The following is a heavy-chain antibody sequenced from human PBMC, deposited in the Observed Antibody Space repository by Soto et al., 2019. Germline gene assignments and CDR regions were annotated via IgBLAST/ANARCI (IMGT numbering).Heavy chain of an antibody. CDR2: IIPIFGTA. V-gene: IGHV1-69*06. CDR1: VGTFSSYA. D-gene: IGHD5-18*01. J-gene: IGHJ4*02. CDR3: ARARGIQLWSRYFDS. Sequence: GXSVKVSCKASVGTFSSYAISWVRQAPGQGLEWMGGIIPIFGTANYAQKFQGRVTITADKSTSTAYMELSSLRSEDTAVYYCARARGIQLWSRYFDSWGQGTLVTVSS.